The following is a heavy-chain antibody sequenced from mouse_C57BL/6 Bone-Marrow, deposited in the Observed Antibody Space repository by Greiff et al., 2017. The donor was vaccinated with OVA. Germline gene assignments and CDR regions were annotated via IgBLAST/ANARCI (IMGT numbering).Heavy chain of an antibody. CDR1: GFTFSDYY. CDR2: ISNGGGST. V-gene: IGHV5-12*01. CDR3: ARITTVVS. J-gene: IGHJ3*01. D-gene: IGHD1-1*01. Sequence: EVHLVESGGGLVQPGGSLKLSCAASGFTFSDYYMYWVRQTPEKRLEWVAYISNGGGSTYYPDTVKGRFTISRDNAKNTLYLQMSRLKSEDTAMYYCARITTVVSWGQGTLVTVSA.